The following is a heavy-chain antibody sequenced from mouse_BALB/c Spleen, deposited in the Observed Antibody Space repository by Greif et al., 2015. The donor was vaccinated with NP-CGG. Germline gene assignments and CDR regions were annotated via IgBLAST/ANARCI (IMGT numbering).Heavy chain of an antibody. D-gene: IGHD2-14*01. Sequence: EVQLQQSGGGLVKPGGSLKLSCAASGFTFSSYAMSWVRQSPEKRLEWVAEISSGGSYTYYPDTVTGRFTISRDNAKNTLYLEMSSLRSEDTAMYYCARGYRYDDYAMDYWGQGTSVTVSS. CDR1: GFTFSSYA. CDR3: ARGYRYDDYAMDY. J-gene: IGHJ4*01. V-gene: IGHV5-9-4*01. CDR2: ISSGGSYT.